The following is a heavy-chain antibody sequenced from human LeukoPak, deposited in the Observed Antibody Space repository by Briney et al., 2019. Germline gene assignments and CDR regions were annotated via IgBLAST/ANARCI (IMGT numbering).Heavy chain of an antibody. CDR2: ISGYNGHT. CDR1: GYTFTSYG. V-gene: IGHV1-18*01. J-gene: IGHJ3*02. CDR3: ARNLRYFDWSNAFDI. D-gene: IGHD3-9*01. Sequence: ASVKVSCKASGYTFTSYGISWVRQAPGQGLEWMGWISGYNGHTNYAQNLQGRVTMTTDTSTSTAYMELRSLRSDDTAVYYCARNLRYFDWSNAFDIWGQGTMVTVSS.